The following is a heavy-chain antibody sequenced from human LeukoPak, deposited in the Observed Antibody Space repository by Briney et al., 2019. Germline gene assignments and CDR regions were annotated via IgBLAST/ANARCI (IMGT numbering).Heavy chain of an antibody. CDR3: VLTKTGYYYSSYFDY. J-gene: IGHJ4*02. D-gene: IGHD3-22*01. Sequence: PGGSLRLSCAASGFTFSSYAMSWVRQAPGKGLEWVSAISGSGDSTYYADSVKGRFTISRDNSKNTLYLQMNSLRAEDTAVYYCVLTKTGYYYSSYFDYWGQGTLVTVSS. CDR1: GFTFSSYA. CDR2: ISGSGDST. V-gene: IGHV3-23*01.